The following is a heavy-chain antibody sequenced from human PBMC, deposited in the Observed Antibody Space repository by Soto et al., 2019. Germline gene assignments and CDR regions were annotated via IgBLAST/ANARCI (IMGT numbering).Heavy chain of an antibody. CDR2: INAGNGNT. CDR3: ARKAYSSSSGDY. Sequence: ASVKVSCKASGYTFTSYAMHWVRQAPGQRLEWMGWINAGNGNTKYSQKFRGRVTITRDTSASTAYMELSSLRSEDTAVYYCARKAYSSSSGDYWGQGTLVTVSS. CDR1: GYTFTSYA. D-gene: IGHD6-6*01. J-gene: IGHJ4*02. V-gene: IGHV1-3*01.